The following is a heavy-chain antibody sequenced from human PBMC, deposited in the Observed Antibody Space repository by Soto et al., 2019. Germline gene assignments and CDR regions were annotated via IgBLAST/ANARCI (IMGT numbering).Heavy chain of an antibody. Sequence: PGESLKISCKGSGYSFTSYWIGWVRQMPGKGLEWMGIIYPGSSDTTYSPSFQGQVTLPADKSISTAYLQWSSLQASDTVMYYCARLAGHTGYVGMDVWVQGTTVTVSS. J-gene: IGHJ6*02. D-gene: IGHD5-12*01. V-gene: IGHV5-51*01. CDR3: ARLAGHTGYVGMDV. CDR1: GYSFTSYW. CDR2: IYPGSSDT.